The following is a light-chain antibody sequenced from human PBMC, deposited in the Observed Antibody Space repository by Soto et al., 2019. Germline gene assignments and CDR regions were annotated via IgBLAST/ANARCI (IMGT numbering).Light chain of an antibody. CDR3: GTWDSSLSAGV. V-gene: IGLV1-51*01. CDR2: DNN. J-gene: IGLJ2*01. Sequence: QSVLTQPPSVSAAPGQKVTISCSGSSSNIGNNPVSWYQQFPGTGPKLLIYDNNERPSGIPDRFSGSKSGASATLGITGLQTGDEADYYCGTWDSSLSAGVFGGGTKLTVL. CDR1: SSNIGNNP.